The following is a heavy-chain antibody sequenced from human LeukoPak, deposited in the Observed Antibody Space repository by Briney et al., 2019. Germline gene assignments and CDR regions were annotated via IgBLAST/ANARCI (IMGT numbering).Heavy chain of an antibody. CDR2: ISNRGSTI. V-gene: IGHV3-11*01. Sequence: GGSLRLSCAASGFTFSDFYMTRIRRAPGKGLEWVSYISNRGSTIHYADSVRGRFTISRDNAKKSLYLQMNSLRAEDTAVYYCARSADRSGYFREITLYYFDYWGQGTLVTVSS. CDR3: ARSADRSGYFREITLYYFDY. CDR1: GFTFSDFY. J-gene: IGHJ4*02. D-gene: IGHD3-22*01.